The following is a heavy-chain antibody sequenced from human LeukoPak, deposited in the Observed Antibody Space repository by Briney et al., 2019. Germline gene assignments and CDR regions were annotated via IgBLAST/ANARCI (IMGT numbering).Heavy chain of an antibody. J-gene: IGHJ4*02. Sequence: GRSLRLSCAASGFTFSSYGMHWVRQAPGKGLEWVALIWYDGNNKYYADSVKGRFTISRDNSKNTLYLQLNSLRAEDTAVYYCARQHGSGGDCYFFDWGQGTLVTVSS. V-gene: IGHV3-33*08. CDR3: ARQHGSGGDCYFFD. CDR1: GFTFSSYG. D-gene: IGHD2-21*02. CDR2: IWYDGNNK.